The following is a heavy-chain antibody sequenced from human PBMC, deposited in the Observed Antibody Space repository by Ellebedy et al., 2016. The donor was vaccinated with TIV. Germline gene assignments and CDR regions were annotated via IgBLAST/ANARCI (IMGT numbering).Heavy chain of an antibody. CDR2: ISGSGGST. CDR3: ARSESVDYYFNMDV. J-gene: IGHJ6*03. V-gene: IGHV3-23*01. CDR1: GFTFSSYA. Sequence: GESLKISXAASGFTFSSYAMSWVRQAPGKGLEWVSAISGSGGSTYYADSVKGRFTISRDNSKNTLYLQMNSLRAEDTAVYYCARSESVDYYFNMDVWGKGTTVSVSS.